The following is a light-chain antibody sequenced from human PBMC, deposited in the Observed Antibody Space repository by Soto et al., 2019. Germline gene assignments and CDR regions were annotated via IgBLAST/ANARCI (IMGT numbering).Light chain of an antibody. J-gene: IGKJ1*01. Sequence: TVLTQTPANLSLSPGERATLSCRASLRVTDYLSWYQQKPGQPPRLLIFDTSNRATGIPARFSGGGSVRDFTLTISRLEPEDFAVYYCQQYGGSRWTFGQGTKVDIK. CDR3: QQYGGSRWT. V-gene: IGKV3-11*02. CDR1: LRVTDY. CDR2: DTS.